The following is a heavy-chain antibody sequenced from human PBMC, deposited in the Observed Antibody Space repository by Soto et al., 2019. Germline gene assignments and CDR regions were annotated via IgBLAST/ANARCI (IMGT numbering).Heavy chain of an antibody. CDR1: GFTFSTYA. V-gene: IGHV3-23*01. Sequence: EVQLLDSGGGLVQPGGSLRLSCAASGFTFSTYAMSWVRQAPGKGLEWVATISGSGDGTYYANSVKGRFTISRDNSRNTLDLQMNRLRVEDTAVYYCAKGGEGACSKTSCLYFSDYWGQGTLVTVSS. J-gene: IGHJ4*02. CDR3: AKGGEGACSKTSCLYFSDY. CDR2: ISGSGDGT. D-gene: IGHD2-2*01.